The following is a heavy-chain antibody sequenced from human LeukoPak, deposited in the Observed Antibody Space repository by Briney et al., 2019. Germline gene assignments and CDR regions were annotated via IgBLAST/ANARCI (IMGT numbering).Heavy chain of an antibody. CDR3: AKQYGDYFLGTVGYYYGMDV. Sequence: PGGSLRLSCAASGFTFSSYAMSWVRQAPGKGLEWVSAISGSGGSTYYADSVKGRFTISRDNSKNTLYLQMNSLRAEDTAVYYCAKQYGDYFLGTVGYYYGMDVWGQGTTVTVSS. CDR1: GFTFSSYA. J-gene: IGHJ6*02. CDR2: ISGSGGST. V-gene: IGHV3-23*01. D-gene: IGHD4-17*01.